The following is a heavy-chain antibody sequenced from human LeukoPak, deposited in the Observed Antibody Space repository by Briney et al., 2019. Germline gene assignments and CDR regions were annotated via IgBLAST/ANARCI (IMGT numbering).Heavy chain of an antibody. CDR1: GGTFSSYA. J-gene: IGHJ5*02. CDR2: IIPIFGTA. V-gene: IGHV1-69*13. D-gene: IGHD3-3*01. CDR3: ARGEKYYDFWSGYYTGCWFDP. Sequence: ASVKVSCKASGGTFSSYAISWVRQAPGQGLEWMGGIIPIFGTANYAQKFQGRVTITADESTSTAYMELSSLRSEDTAVYYCARGEKYYDFWSGYYTGCWFDPWGQGTLVTVSS.